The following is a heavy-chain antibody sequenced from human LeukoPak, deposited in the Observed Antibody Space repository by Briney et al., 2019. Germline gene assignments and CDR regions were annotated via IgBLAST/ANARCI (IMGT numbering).Heavy chain of an antibody. D-gene: IGHD3-16*01. J-gene: IGHJ4*02. CDR1: GYSISSGYY. CDR2: ISQSGST. V-gene: IGHV4-38-2*02. Sequence: SETLSLTCTVSGYSISSGYYWGWIRQPPGKGLEWIGSISQSGSTYYNPSLESRVTISVDTSKNQFSLKLSSVTAADTAVYYCARGGDAMGNGASFLDNWGQGTLVTVSS. CDR3: ARGGDAMGNGASFLDN.